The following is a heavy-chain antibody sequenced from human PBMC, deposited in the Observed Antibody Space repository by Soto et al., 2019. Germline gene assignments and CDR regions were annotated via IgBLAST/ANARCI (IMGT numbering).Heavy chain of an antibody. J-gene: IGHJ4*02. CDR1: GFTFSSYW. CDR3: ARDQVGLKYSSSWYYFDY. Sequence: GGSLRLSCAASGFTFSSYWMSWVRQAPGKGLEWVANIKQDGSEKYYVDSVKGRFTISRDNAKNSLYLQMNSLRAEDTAVYYCARDQVGLKYSSSWYYFDYWGQGTLVTVSS. CDR2: IKQDGSEK. V-gene: IGHV3-7*01. D-gene: IGHD6-13*01.